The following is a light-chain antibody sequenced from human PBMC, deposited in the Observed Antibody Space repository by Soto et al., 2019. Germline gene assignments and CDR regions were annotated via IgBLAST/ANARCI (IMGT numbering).Light chain of an antibody. CDR2: DAS. CDR3: QQYDKYST. V-gene: IGKV1-5*01. CDR1: QTISVS. Sequence: IQLSQSPATLSASVGDTVTITCRASQTISVSLAWYRQKPGKAPNLLIYDASTLQEGVPSRFSGSGSGTEFTLTVTRLQPDDCATYFCQQYDKYSTFGHGNKVDVK. J-gene: IGKJ1*01.